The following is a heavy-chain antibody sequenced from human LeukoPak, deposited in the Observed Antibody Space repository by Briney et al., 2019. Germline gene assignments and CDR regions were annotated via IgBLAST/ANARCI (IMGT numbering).Heavy chain of an antibody. V-gene: IGHV4-61*02. CDR2: IYTSGST. J-gene: IGHJ3*02. CDR1: GGSISSGSYY. Sequence: SQTLSLTCTVSGGSISSGSYYWSWIRQPAGKGLEWIGRIYTSGSTNYNPSLKSRVTISVDTSKNQFSLKLSSVTAADTAVYYCARGKAVVRGGYHAFDIWGLGTMVTVSS. CDR3: ARGKAVVRGGYHAFDI. D-gene: IGHD3-10*01.